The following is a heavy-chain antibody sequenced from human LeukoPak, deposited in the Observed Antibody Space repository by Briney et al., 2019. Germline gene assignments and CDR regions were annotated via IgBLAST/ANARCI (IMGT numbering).Heavy chain of an antibody. V-gene: IGHV1-18*01. Sequence: GGSVKVSFKTSGYDFTSHGIFWGRRAPGQGLEWMGWISPYNGDTKVGQTFQGRVTMTTDTPTTTAYMELRRLRFDDTAVYYCARVGLGIGWYSDLWGRGTLVTVFS. CDR3: ARVGLGIGWYSDL. CDR1: GYDFTSHG. J-gene: IGHJ2*01. D-gene: IGHD3/OR15-3a*01. CDR2: ISPYNGDT.